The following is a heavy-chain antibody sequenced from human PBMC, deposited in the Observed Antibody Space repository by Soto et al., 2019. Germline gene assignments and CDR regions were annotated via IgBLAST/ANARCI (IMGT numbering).Heavy chain of an antibody. CDR3: ARGRSAANFYYYYYMDV. J-gene: IGHJ6*03. V-gene: IGHV4-34*01. D-gene: IGHD1-1*01. Sequence: NPSETLSLTCAVYGGSFSGYYWSWIRQPPGKGLEWIGEINHSGSTNYNPSLKSRVTISVDTSKNQFSLKLSSVTAADTAVYYCARGRSAANFYYYYYMDVWGKGTTVTVS. CDR1: GGSFSGYY. CDR2: INHSGST.